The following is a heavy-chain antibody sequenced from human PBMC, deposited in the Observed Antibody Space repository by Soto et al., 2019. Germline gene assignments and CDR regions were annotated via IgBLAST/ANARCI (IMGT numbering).Heavy chain of an antibody. CDR3: ARESRFLEVDDP. D-gene: IGHD3-3*01. J-gene: IGHJ5*02. V-gene: IGHV1-69*12. CDR2: IIPIFGTA. CDR1: GGTFSSYA. Sequence: QVQLVQSGAEVKKPGSSVKVSCKASGGTFSSYAISWVRQAPGQGLEWMGGIIPIFGTANYAQKFQGRVXIXAGXSTSTAYMELSSLRSEDTAVYYCARESRFLEVDDPWGQGTLVTVSS.